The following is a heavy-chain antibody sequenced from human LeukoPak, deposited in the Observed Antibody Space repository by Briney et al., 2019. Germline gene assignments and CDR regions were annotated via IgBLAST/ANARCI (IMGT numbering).Heavy chain of an antibody. CDR3: VAGMGNY. D-gene: IGHD1-26*01. V-gene: IGHV3-74*01. J-gene: IGHJ4*02. CDR1: GFTFRTYW. CDR2: INSDGNII. Sequence: PAGSLRLSCAASGFTFRTYWMHWVRQVPGKGLVWVSRINSDGNIITYADSVKGRFTISRDNTRNMVYLQMNSLTAEDSAVYYCVAGMGNYWGQGTLVSV.